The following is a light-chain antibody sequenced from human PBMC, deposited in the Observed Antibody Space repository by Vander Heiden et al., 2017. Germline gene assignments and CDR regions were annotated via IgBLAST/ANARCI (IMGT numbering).Light chain of an antibody. J-gene: IGKJ1*01. CDR2: KAS. CDR3: QQYDTYWWT. Sequence: DIQITKSPSTLSASVGDRVTITCRASQSISSWLAWYQQKPGKAPKLLIYKASSLKSGVPSRFSGSGSGTEFTLTISSLQPDDSATYYCQQYDTYWWTFDQGTKVEIK. V-gene: IGKV1-5*03. CDR1: QSISSW.